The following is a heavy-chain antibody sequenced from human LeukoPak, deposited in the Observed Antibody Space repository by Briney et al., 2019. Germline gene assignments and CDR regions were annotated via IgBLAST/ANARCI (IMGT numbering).Heavy chain of an antibody. D-gene: IGHD5-18*01. CDR3: ATRKQLWGPYYFDY. CDR2: ISSSVGST. J-gene: IGHJ4*02. V-gene: IGHV3-23*01. CDR1: GFTFSSYA. Sequence: GGSLSLSCAASGFTFSSYAMSWVRQAPGKGLEWVSAISSSVGSTYYADSVKGRFTISRDNSKNTLYLQVNSLRAEDTAVYFCATRKQLWGPYYFDYWGQGTLVTVST.